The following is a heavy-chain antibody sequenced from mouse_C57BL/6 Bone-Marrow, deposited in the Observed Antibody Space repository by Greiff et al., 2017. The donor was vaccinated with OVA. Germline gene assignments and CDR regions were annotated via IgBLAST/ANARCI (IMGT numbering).Heavy chain of an antibody. Sequence: EVKLVESGGGLVQPGGSLKLSCAASGFTFSDYGMAWVRQAPRKGPEWVAFISNLAYSIYYADTVTGRFTISRENAKNTLYLEMSSLRSEDTAMYYCARQGYFDVWGTGTTVTVSS. CDR3: ARQGYFDV. V-gene: IGHV5-15*01. CDR1: GFTFSDYG. CDR2: ISNLAYSI. J-gene: IGHJ1*03.